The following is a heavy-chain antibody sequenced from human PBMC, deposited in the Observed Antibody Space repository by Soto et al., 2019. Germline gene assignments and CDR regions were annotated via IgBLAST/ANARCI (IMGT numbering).Heavy chain of an antibody. J-gene: IGHJ6*03. D-gene: IGHD5-12*01. CDR1: GFTFSSYS. CDR2: IGRVSSHI. V-gene: IGHV3-21*01. Sequence: EVQLVESGGGLVRPGGSLRLSCAASGFTFSSYSINWVRQAPGKGLEWVSSIGRVSSHIYYADSVKGRFTVSRDNAKNSLYLQINNLRVEDTAVYYCARDVYTGYDSYYYYYMDVWGKGTTVTVSS. CDR3: ARDVYTGYDSYYYYYMDV.